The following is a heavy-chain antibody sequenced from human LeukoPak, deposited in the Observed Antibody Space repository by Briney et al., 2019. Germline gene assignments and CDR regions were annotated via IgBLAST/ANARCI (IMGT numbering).Heavy chain of an antibody. J-gene: IGHJ4*02. CDR3: ARLYGSGSYYTVLETWYYFDY. CDR2: INHSGST. D-gene: IGHD3-10*01. V-gene: IGHV4-34*01. Sequence: SETLSLTCAVYGGSFSGYYWSWIRQPPGKGLEWIGEINHSGSTNYNPSLKSRVTISVDTSKNQFSLKLSSVTAADTAVYYCARLYGSGSYYTVLETWYYFDYWGQGTLVTVSS. CDR1: GGSFSGYY.